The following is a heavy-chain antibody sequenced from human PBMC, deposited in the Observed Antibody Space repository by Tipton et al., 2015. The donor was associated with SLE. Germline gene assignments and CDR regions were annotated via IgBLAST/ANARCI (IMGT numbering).Heavy chain of an antibody. D-gene: IGHD3-10*01. V-gene: IGHV4-34*01. J-gene: IGHJ6*03. Sequence: GLVKPSETLSLTCAVYGGSLSGYSWSWIRQPPGRGLEWIGEINHGGSTNYNPSLKCRFAISLDTPKNQFSLRLSSVTAADTAVYYCARGVSGYFHYCYMDVWGRGTTVTISS. CDR3: ARGVSGYFHYCYMDV. CDR1: GGSLSGYS. CDR2: INHGGST.